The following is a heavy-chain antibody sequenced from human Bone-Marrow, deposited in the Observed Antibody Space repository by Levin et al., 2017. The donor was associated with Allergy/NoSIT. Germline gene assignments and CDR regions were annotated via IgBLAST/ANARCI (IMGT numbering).Heavy chain of an antibody. V-gene: IGHV4-30-4*01. D-gene: IGHD1-1*01. J-gene: IGHJ4*02. Sequence: LRLSCTVSGASMSSGFYYWSWIRQSPGKGLEWIGYMYSSGSTDYNPSLKSRVTISVDTSKSQFSLRLTSVAAGDTAMYYCARGRYDGRYYFDYWGQGTLVTVSS. CDR3: ARGRYDGRYYFDY. CDR1: GASMSSGFYY. CDR2: MYSSGST.